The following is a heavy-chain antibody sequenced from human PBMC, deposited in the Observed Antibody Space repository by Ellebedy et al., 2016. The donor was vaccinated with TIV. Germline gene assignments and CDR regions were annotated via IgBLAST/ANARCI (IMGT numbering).Heavy chain of an antibody. D-gene: IGHD6-13*01. CDR1: GFSFDAYA. CDR2: ITWDSGSI. CDR3: AKSPRWYSSSWTEYFQD. J-gene: IGHJ1*01. V-gene: IGHV3-9*01. Sequence: PGGSLSLSCAASGFSFDAYAMHWVRQAAGKGLEWVSGITWDSGSIGYADSVKGRFTISRDNAKNSLFLQMDSLREEDTALYYCAKSPRWYSSSWTEYFQDWGQGTLVTVSS.